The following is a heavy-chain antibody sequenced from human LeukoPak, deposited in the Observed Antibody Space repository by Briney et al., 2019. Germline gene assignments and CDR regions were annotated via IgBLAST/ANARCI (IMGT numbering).Heavy chain of an antibody. CDR3: ARWLLSGNWFDP. V-gene: IGHV1-69*04. Sequence: SVKVSCKASGGTFSSYAISWMRQAPGQGLEWMGRIIPILGIANYAQKFQGRVTITADKSTSTAYMELSSLRSEDTAVYYCARWLLSGNWFDPWGQGTLVTVSS. J-gene: IGHJ5*02. D-gene: IGHD1-26*01. CDR1: GGTFSSYA. CDR2: IIPILGIA.